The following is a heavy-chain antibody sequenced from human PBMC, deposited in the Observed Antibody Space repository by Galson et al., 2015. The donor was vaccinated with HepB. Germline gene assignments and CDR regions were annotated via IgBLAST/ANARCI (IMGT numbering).Heavy chain of an antibody. CDR1: GFTFSVHN. J-gene: IGHJ4*02. D-gene: IGHD3-16*02. Sequence: SLRLSCAASGFTFSVHNMNWVRQAPGKGLEWISFISPGANSIYYADSVRGRFTISRDNAKNSLFLQMNSLRDEDTALYYCVSGSYTSSTGGCWGQGTLVSVSS. CDR2: ISPGANSI. V-gene: IGHV3-48*02. CDR3: VSGSYTSSTGGC.